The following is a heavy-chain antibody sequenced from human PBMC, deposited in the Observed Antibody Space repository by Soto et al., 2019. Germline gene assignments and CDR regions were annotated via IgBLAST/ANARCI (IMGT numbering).Heavy chain of an antibody. CDR1: GFTFSSYA. Sequence: GGSLRLSCAASGFTFSSYAMHWVRQAPGKGLEWVAVISYDGSNKYYADSVKGRFTISRDNSKNTLYLQMNSLRAEDTAVYYCARDITVDTSHCYLYWGQGTLVTVSS. CDR2: ISYDGSNK. J-gene: IGHJ4*02. D-gene: IGHD2-15*01. CDR3: ARDITVDTSHCYLY. V-gene: IGHV3-30-3*01.